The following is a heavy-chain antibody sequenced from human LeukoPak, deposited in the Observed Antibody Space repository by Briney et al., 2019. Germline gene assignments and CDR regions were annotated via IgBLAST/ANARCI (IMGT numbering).Heavy chain of an antibody. CDR3: VRDHPAAGLIFDY. Sequence: GGSLRLSCAASGFTFSSHWMSWVRQTPRKGLEWVANINQDGSEKYYVDSVKGRFTISRDNAKNSLYLQVNSLRAEDTAVYYCVRDHPAAGLIFDYWGQGTLVTVSS. CDR2: INQDGSEK. CDR1: GFTFSSHW. D-gene: IGHD6-13*01. V-gene: IGHV3-7*03. J-gene: IGHJ4*02.